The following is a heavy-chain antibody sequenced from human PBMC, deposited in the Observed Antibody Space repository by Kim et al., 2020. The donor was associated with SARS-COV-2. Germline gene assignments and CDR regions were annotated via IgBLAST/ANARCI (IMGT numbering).Heavy chain of an antibody. CDR2: INPSRGGT. CDR3: AKDNSGSIDY. J-gene: IGHJ4*02. CDR1: GYTLTGYS. Sequence: GESLKISCKTSGYTLTGYSMHWVRQAPGQGLEWMGRINPSRGGTNYAQSLQGRVTISWDTSINTAYMELSSLTSDDTAVYYCAKDNSGSIDYWGQGTLVT. V-gene: IGHV1-2*06. D-gene: IGHD6-19*01.